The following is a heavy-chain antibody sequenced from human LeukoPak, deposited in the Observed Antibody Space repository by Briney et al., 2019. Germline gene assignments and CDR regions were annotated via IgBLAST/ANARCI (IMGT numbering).Heavy chain of an antibody. D-gene: IGHD6-25*01. V-gene: IGHV4-59*12. Sequence: SETLSLTCTVSGGSISSYYWSWIRQPPGKGLEWIGYIYYSGSTNYNPSLKSRVTISVDTSKNQFSLKLSSVTAADTAVYYCAREVAAAGRGWFDPWGQGTLVTVSS. CDR1: GGSISSYY. CDR3: AREVAAAGRGWFDP. J-gene: IGHJ5*02. CDR2: IYYSGST.